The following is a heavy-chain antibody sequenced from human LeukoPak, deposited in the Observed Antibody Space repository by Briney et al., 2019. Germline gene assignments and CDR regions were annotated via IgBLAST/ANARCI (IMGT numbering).Heavy chain of an antibody. D-gene: IGHD5-18*01. Sequence: ASVKVSCKASGYTFTSYGINWVRQAPGQGLEWMGWISTYNGNTNYAHKLQGRVTMTTDTSTSTAYMDLRSLRSDDTAVYYCARGSSYGFSMGYWGQGTLVTVSS. CDR1: GYTFTSYG. J-gene: IGHJ4*02. V-gene: IGHV1-18*01. CDR2: ISTYNGNT. CDR3: ARGSSYGFSMGY.